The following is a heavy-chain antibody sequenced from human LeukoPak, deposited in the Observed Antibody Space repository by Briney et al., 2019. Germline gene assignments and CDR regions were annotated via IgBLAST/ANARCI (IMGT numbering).Heavy chain of an antibody. V-gene: IGHV3-30*02. CDR2: IRYDGNNK. CDR1: GFTFSTCG. CDR3: ARTAAIERVDY. Sequence: GGSLRLSCAASGFTFSTCGMHWVRQAPGKGLEWVTYIRYDGNNKFYADSVKGRFTISRDNSKNTLYLQMSSLRAEDTAPYYCARTAAIERVDYWGQGTLVTVSS. D-gene: IGHD2-2*01. J-gene: IGHJ4*02.